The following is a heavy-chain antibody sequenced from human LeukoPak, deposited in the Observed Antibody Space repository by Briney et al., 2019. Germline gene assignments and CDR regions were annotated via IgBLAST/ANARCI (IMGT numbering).Heavy chain of an antibody. D-gene: IGHD2-21*02. CDR1: GFTFSSYE. CDR3: ARDLAYCGGDCRTLEEYYYYMDV. Sequence: GGSLRLSCAASGFTFSSYEMNWVRQAPGKGLEWVSYISSSGSTIYYADSVKGRFTISRDNSKNTLYLQMNSLRAEDTAVYYCARDLAYCGGDCRTLEEYYYYMDVWGKGTTVTVSS. J-gene: IGHJ6*03. CDR2: ISSSGSTI. V-gene: IGHV3-48*03.